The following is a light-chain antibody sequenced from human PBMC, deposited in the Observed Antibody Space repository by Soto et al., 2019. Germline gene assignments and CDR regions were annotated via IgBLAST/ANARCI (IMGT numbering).Light chain of an antibody. CDR2: DNY. CDR1: TSNIGNDY. J-gene: IGLJ1*01. Sequence: QSVLTQPPSVSAAQGNKVTISCSGSTSNIGNDYVSWYQQLPGTAPKLLIYDNYKRPSGTPDRFSASRSGTSATLDITGLQTGDEADYYCGAWDASLNVYVFGAGTKVTVL. CDR3: GAWDASLNVYV. V-gene: IGLV1-51*01.